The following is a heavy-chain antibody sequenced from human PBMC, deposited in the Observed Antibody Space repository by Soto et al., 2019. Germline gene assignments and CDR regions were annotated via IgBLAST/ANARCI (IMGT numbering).Heavy chain of an antibody. Sequence: SETLSLTCTVSGGSISSYYWSWIRQPPGKGLEWIGYIYYTGSTNYNPSLKSRVTISVNTSKNQFSLKLSSVTAADTAVYYCARRYGSSFDYWGQGTPVTVPQ. J-gene: IGHJ4*02. D-gene: IGHD3-16*01. CDR3: ARRYGSSFDY. CDR1: GGSISSYY. CDR2: IYYTGST. V-gene: IGHV4-59*08.